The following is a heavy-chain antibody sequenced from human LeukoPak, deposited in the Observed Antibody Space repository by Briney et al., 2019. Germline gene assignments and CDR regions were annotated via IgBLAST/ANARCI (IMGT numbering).Heavy chain of an antibody. CDR3: ARRIYYASSP. Sequence: SETLSLTCTLSGGSISSGSYYWGWSRHPPGKGLEWIVNIYYGVSTHYNPSLKTRVTISVDTSKNRCSLKLSSVTDADSAVYYCARRIYYASSPWGQGTLVTVSS. V-gene: IGHV4-39*01. CDR1: GGSISSGSYY. J-gene: IGHJ5*02. D-gene: IGHD3-22*01. CDR2: IYYGVST.